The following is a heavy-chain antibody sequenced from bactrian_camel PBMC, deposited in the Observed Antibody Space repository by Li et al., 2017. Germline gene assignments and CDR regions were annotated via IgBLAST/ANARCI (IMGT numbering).Heavy chain of an antibody. CDR1: GFTFSSYW. V-gene: IGHV3S25*01. J-gene: IGHJ4*01. CDR2: IHSGSGTT. Sequence: QLVESGGGLVQPGGSLRLSCAASGFTFSSYWMYWVRQAPGKGLEQVSRIHSGSGTTEYGDSVKGRFTISSDNARSTWYLQMNSLKPEDTAVYYCATNLLYWGQGTQVTVS. CDR3: ATNLLY. D-gene: IGHD2*01.